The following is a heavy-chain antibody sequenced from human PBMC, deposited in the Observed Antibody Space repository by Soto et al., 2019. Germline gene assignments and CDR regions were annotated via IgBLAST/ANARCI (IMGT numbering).Heavy chain of an antibody. CDR1: GFTFSNYW. CDR3: VRDSHGDY. V-gene: IGHV3-74*01. CDR2: IDHDGPT. Sequence: VQLVESGGGLVQPGGSLRLSCAGTGFTFSNYWMHWVRQAPGKGMEWVSRIDHDGPTDYADSVRGRFTISRDNAENTLYLQMNSLSTEDTAVYYCVRDSHGDYWGQGTLVTVSS. J-gene: IGHJ4*02.